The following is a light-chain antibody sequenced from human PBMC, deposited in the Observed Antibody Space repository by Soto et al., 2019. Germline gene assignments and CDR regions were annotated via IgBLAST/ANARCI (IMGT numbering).Light chain of an antibody. CDR3: MQRIEFPHT. CDR2: TVS. Sequence: DIVMTQTPLSLPVTPGEPASISCRPSQSLLDSDDGNTYLDWYLQKPGQSPQLLIYTVSYRASGVPDRFSGSGSGADFTLKISRVEAEDVGVYYCMQRIEFPHTFGQGTKLEIK. V-gene: IGKV2-40*01. CDR1: QSLLDSDDGNTY. J-gene: IGKJ2*01.